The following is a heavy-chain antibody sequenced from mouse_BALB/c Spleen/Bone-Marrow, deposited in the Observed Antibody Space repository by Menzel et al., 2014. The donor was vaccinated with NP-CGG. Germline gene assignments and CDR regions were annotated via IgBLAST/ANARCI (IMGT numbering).Heavy chain of an antibody. J-gene: IGHJ2*01. CDR1: GFTFSGYA. V-gene: IGHV5-9-3*01. CDR3: ARHGITRLLDY. CDR2: ISSGGSYT. D-gene: IGHD2-4*01. Sequence: EVQGVESGGGLVKPGGSLKLSCAASGFTFSGYAMSWVRQTPEKRLEWVATISSGGSYTYHPDSVKGRFTISRDNAKNTLYLQMSSLRSEDTAMYYCARHGITRLLDYWGQGTTLTVSS.